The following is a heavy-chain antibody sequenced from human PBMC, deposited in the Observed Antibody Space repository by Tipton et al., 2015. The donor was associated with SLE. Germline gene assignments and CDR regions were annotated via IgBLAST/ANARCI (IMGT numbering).Heavy chain of an antibody. CDR3: ARHDASGACSGGSCYSGWFDP. V-gene: IGHV4-59*08. D-gene: IGHD2-15*01. J-gene: IGHJ5*02. Sequence: LSLTCTVSGGSISSYYWSWIRQPPGKGLEWIGYIYYSGSTNYNPSLKSRVTISVDTSKNQFSLKLSSVTAADTAVYYCARHDASGACSGGSCYSGWFDPWGQGTLVTVSS. CDR2: IYYSGST. CDR1: GGSISSYY.